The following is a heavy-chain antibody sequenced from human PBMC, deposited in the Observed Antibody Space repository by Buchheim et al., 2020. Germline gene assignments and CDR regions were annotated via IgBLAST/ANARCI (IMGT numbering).Heavy chain of an antibody. D-gene: IGHD2-2*02. J-gene: IGHJ4*02. CDR2: IYYSGST. CDR3: ARELGGYCSSTSCYRNDY. CDR1: GGSISSSSYY. V-gene: IGHV4-39*01. Sequence: QLQLQESGPGLVKPSETLSLTCTVSGGSISSSSYYWGWIRQPPGKGLEWIGSIYYSGSTYYNPSLKSRVTISVDTSKNQFSLKLSSVTAADTAVYYCARELGGYCSSTSCYRNDYWGQGTL.